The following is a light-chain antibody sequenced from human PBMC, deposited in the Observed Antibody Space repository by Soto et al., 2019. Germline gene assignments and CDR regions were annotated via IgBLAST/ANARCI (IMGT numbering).Light chain of an antibody. V-gene: IGLV2-8*01. CDR2: EVN. CDR3: SSYAGSSNV. Sequence: QSVLTQPPSASGSPGQSVAISCTGTSSDVGGCNYVSWYQQHPGKAPKLMLYEVNKRPSGVPDRFSGSKSGNTASLTVSGLQAEDEADYYCSSYAGSSNVFGTGTKVTVL. CDR1: SSDVGGCNY. J-gene: IGLJ1*01.